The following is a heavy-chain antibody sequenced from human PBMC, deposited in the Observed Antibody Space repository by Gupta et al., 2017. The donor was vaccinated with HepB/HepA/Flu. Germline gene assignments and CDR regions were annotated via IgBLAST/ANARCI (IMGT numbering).Heavy chain of an antibody. D-gene: IGHD5-12*01. CDR1: GFTFRSYS. CDR2: ISSSSSYI. V-gene: IGHV3-21*01. J-gene: IGHJ4*02. CDR3: ARALIVATLYDY. Sequence: EVQLVESGGGLVKPGGSLRLSCAASGFTFRSYSMNWVRQAPGKGLEWVSSISSSSSYIYYADSVKGRFTISRDNAKNSLYLQMNSLRAEDTAVYYCARALIVATLYDYWGQGTLVTVSS.